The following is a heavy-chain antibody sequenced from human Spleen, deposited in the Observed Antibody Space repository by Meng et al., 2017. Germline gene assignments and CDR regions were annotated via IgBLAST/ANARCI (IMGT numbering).Heavy chain of an antibody. Sequence: QITLKESGPTLVKPTQTLTLTCTFSGFSLSTSGVGVGWIRQPPGKALEWLALIYWNDDKRYRPSLERRLTITKDTSKNQMLLKMANMDPVDTATYYCARTYGTTDYWGQGALVTVSS. V-gene: IGHV2-5*01. CDR3: ARTYGTTDY. CDR1: GFSLSTSGVG. CDR2: IYWNDDK. J-gene: IGHJ4*02. D-gene: IGHD2-2*01.